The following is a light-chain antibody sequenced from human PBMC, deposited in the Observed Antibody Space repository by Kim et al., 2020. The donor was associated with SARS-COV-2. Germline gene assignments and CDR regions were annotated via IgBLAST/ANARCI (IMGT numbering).Light chain of an antibody. CDR2: RCY. CDR1: GSNIGSNY. Sequence: GHNVPFSCSVGGSNIGSNYVSCHQQLPGTAPRLLIYRCYQRPSGVPDRCSGSTSGTSASLAISGLRSEDEADYYCAAWDDSLSGWVFGGGTKLTVL. V-gene: IGLV1-47*01. J-gene: IGLJ3*02. CDR3: AAWDDSLSGWV.